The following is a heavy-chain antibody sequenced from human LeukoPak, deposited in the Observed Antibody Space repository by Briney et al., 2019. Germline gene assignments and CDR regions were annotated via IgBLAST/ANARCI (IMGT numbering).Heavy chain of an antibody. V-gene: IGHV6-1*01. J-gene: IGHJ4*02. D-gene: IGHD3-10*01. Sequence: SQTLSLTCAISGDSVSSNSAAWIWIRQSPSRGLEWLGRTYYRSKWYTEYAVSVKSRITINPDTSKNQFSLQLSSVNPEDTAVYYCARLGSGSNYWGQGTLVNVSS. CDR2: TYYRSKWYT. CDR3: ARLGSGSNY. CDR1: GDSVSSNSAA.